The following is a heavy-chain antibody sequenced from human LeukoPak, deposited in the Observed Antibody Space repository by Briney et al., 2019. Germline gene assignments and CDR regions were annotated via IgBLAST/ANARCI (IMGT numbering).Heavy chain of an antibody. CDR1: GYTLTSYG. J-gene: IGHJ4*02. V-gene: IGHV1-18*01. Sequence: ASVTVSCTASGYTLTSYGINWMRQAPGQGLEWMGWISTQSGNTNYAQKVQGRLTLTTDRSTNTAYMELRSLRSDDTAVYYCARGAYGDKWGQGTMVTVSS. D-gene: IGHD4-17*01. CDR2: ISTQSGNT. CDR3: ARGAYGDK.